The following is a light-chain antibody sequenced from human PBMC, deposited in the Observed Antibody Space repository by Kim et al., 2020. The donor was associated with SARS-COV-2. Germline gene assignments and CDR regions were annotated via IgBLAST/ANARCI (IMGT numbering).Light chain of an antibody. V-gene: IGKV3-20*01. CDR1: LSIISNY. Sequence: DIVLTQSPVTLSLSPGETATLSCRASLSIISNYLAWYQQKPGQAPRLLVYGVSSRATGIPDRFSGSGSGTDFTLTIGGLEPEDSAVYFCQQYGTSPLSFGQGTRLEIK. CDR2: GVS. CDR3: QQYGTSPLS. J-gene: IGKJ5*01.